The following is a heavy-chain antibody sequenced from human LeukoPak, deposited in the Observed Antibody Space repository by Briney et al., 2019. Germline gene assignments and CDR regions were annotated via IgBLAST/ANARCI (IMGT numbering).Heavy chain of an antibody. J-gene: IGHJ4*02. Sequence: GGSLRLSCAASGFTFSNHGMHWVRQAPGKGLEWVAFVGYDETNKYYADSVKGRFTISRDNSRNTLYLQMNNLRADETAVYYCAKDLGKYSTSWSDYWGQGTLVIVSP. D-gene: IGHD6-13*01. CDR2: VGYDETNK. CDR1: GFTFSNHG. CDR3: AKDLGKYSTSWSDY. V-gene: IGHV3-30*02.